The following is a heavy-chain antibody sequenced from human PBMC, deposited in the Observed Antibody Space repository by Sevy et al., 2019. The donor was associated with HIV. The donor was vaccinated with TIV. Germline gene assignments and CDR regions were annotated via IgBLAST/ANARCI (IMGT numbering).Heavy chain of an antibody. V-gene: IGHV3-23*01. Sequence: GGSLRLSCAASGFMFSSYAMSWVRQAPGKGLEWVSAISGSGGSTYYADSVKGRFTISRDSSKNRLYLQMNSLRAEDTAVYYCAKIGSDYFYYYYMDVWGKGTTVTVSS. CDR3: AKIGSDYFYYYYMDV. J-gene: IGHJ6*03. CDR2: ISGSGGST. CDR1: GFMFSSYA. D-gene: IGHD1-26*01.